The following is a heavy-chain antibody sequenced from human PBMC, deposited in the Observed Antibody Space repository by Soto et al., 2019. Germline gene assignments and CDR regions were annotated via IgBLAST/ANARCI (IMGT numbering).Heavy chain of an antibody. J-gene: IGHJ4*02. CDR3: ARARQQWLVLELYFDY. CDR1: GGSISSSNW. D-gene: IGHD6-19*01. V-gene: IGHV4-4*02. Sequence: QVQLQESGPGLVKPSGTLSLTCAVSGGSISSSNWWSWVRQPPGKGREWIGEIYHSGSTNYNPSLKSRVTISVDKTKNQFSLKLSSVTAADTAVYYFARARQQWLVLELYFDYWGQGTLVTVSS. CDR2: IYHSGST.